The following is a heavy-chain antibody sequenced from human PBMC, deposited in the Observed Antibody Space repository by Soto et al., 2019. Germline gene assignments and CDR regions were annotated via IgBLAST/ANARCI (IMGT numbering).Heavy chain of an antibody. CDR3: PRGPIHAMPPRKSSFFDY. V-gene: IGHV4-31*01. Sequence: QVQLQESGPGLVKPSQTLSLTCTVSGGSISSGGYYWSWIRQHPGKGLEWIGYIYYSGSTYYNPSHKGEVTISVDHLKTQSSLRLSSGTPAETALYYWPRGPIHAMPPRKSSFFDYWGQGTLVTVPS. J-gene: IGHJ4*02. CDR1: GGSISSGGYY. CDR2: IYYSGST. D-gene: IGHD2-2*01.